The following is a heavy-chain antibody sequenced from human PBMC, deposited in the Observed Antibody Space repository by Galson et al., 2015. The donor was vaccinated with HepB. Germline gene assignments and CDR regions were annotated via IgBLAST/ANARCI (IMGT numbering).Heavy chain of an antibody. Sequence: SLRLSCAASGFTFTTYAMSWVRQAPGKGLEWVSAISGSGGNTYYADFVKGRLTISRDNSRNTLYLQVNSLRAEDTTVYYCAKRVAGTVGYFDYWGQGTQVTVSS. CDR1: GFTFTTYA. D-gene: IGHD6-19*01. CDR2: ISGSGGNT. CDR3: AKRVAGTVGYFDY. V-gene: IGHV3-23*01. J-gene: IGHJ4*02.